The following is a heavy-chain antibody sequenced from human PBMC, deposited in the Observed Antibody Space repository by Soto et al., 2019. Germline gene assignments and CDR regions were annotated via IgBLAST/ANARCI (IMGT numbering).Heavy chain of an antibody. Sequence: GGSLRLSSAASGFTFIIYWMHWVREDPGKGLLWVARINPDGSAPDYTGSVRGRFTISRDNAMNTLFLQMNSVTTEDTAVYYCVRADPLCAHTNCPSVDYWGPGTLVTVSS. J-gene: IGHJ4*02. D-gene: IGHD2-2*01. V-gene: IGHV3-74*01. CDR2: INPDGSAP. CDR1: GFTFIIYW. CDR3: VRADPLCAHTNCPSVDY.